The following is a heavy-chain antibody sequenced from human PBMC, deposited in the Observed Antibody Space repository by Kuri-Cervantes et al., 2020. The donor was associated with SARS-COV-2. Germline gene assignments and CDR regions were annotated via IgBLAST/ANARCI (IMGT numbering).Heavy chain of an antibody. CDR3: ARGLTITMIVVVEVRGADY. J-gene: IGHJ4*01. CDR1: GFTFSSYA. CDR2: ISYDGSNK. Sequence: GESLKIHCAASGFTFSSYAMHWVRQAPGKGLEWVVVISYDGSNKYYADSVRGRFTISRDNSKNTLYLQMNSLRAEDTAVYYCARGLTITMIVVVEVRGADYWGHGNLVTVAS. V-gene: IGHV3-30*04. D-gene: IGHD3-22*01.